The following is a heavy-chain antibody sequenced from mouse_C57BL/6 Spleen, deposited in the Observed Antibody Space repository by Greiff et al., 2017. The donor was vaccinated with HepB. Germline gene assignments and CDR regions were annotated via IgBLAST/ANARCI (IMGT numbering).Heavy chain of an antibody. CDR1: GYTFTDYE. CDR3: TVDYDVDYYAMDY. CDR2: IDPETGGT. V-gene: IGHV1-15*01. D-gene: IGHD2-4*01. J-gene: IGHJ4*01. Sequence: VQGVESGAELVRPGASVTLSCKASGYTFTDYEMHWVKQTPVHGLEWIGAIDPETGGTAYNQKFKGKAILTADKSSSTAYMELRSLTSEDSAVYYCTVDYDVDYYAMDYWGQGTSVTVSS.